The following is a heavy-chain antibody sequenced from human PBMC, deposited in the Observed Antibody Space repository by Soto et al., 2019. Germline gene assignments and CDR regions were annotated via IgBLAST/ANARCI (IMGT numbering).Heavy chain of an antibody. V-gene: IGHV3-53*01. CDR2: IYSGGST. CDR1: GFTVSSNS. CDR3: ARDRDSSGWYFDY. D-gene: IGHD6-19*01. Sequence: EVPLVESGGGLIQPGGALRLSCAASGFTVSSNSISWVRQAPWKGLERVSVIYSGGSTYYADSVKSRFTISRDNSKNTLYRPMNSMRAEDTAVYYCARDRDSSGWYFDYWGQGTLVTVSS. J-gene: IGHJ4*02.